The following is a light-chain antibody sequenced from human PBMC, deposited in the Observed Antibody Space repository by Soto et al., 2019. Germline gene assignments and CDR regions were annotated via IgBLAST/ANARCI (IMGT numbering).Light chain of an antibody. CDR2: EVS. CDR3: SSYTSSSTPYV. CDR1: SSDFGGYNY. Sequence: QSALTQPASVSGSPGQSITISCTGTSSDFGGYNYVSWYQQHPGKAPKLMIYEVSNRPSGVSNRFSGSKSGNTASLTIYGLQAEDEADYYCSSYTSSSTPYVFGTGTKVTVL. V-gene: IGLV2-14*01. J-gene: IGLJ1*01.